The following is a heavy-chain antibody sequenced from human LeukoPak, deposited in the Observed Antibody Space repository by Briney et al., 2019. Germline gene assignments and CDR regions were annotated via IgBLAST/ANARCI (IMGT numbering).Heavy chain of an antibody. CDR2: ISAYNGNT. Sequence: ASVKVSCKASGYTFTSYGISWVRQAPGQGLEWMGWISAYNGNTNYAQKLQGRVTITTDEFTSTAYMELSSLRSEDTAVYYCARDLRGYSYGPPGHYYYMDVWGKGTTVTVSS. D-gene: IGHD5-18*01. CDR3: ARDLRGYSYGPPGHYYYMDV. V-gene: IGHV1-18*01. CDR1: GYTFTSYG. J-gene: IGHJ6*03.